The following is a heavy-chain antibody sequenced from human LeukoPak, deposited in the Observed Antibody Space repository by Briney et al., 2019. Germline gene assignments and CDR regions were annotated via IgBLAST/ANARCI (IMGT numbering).Heavy chain of an antibody. CDR3: ARAKRGSITGTTKIDY. J-gene: IGHJ4*02. Sequence: SETLSLTCAVYGGSFSGYYWSWIRQPPGKGLEWIGEINHSGSTNYNPSLESRVTISVDTSKNQFSLKLSSVTAADTAVCYCARAKRGSITGTTKIDYWGQGTLVTVSS. V-gene: IGHV4-34*01. D-gene: IGHD1-7*01. CDR1: GGSFSGYY. CDR2: INHSGST.